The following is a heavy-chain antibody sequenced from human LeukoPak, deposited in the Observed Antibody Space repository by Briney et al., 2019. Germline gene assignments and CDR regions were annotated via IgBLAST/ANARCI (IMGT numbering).Heavy chain of an antibody. V-gene: IGHV1-18*01. Sequence: GASVKVSCKASGYTFTSYGISWVRQAPGQGLEWMGRISAYNGNTNYAQKLQGRVTMTTDTSTSTAYMELRSLRSDDTAVYYCARDSEIAAAEYYFDYWGQGTLVTVST. CDR1: GYTFTSYG. D-gene: IGHD6-13*01. CDR3: ARDSEIAAAEYYFDY. CDR2: ISAYNGNT. J-gene: IGHJ4*02.